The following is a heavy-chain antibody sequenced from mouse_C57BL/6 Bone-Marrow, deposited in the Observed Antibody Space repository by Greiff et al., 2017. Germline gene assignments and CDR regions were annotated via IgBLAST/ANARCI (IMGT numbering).Heavy chain of an antibody. J-gene: IGHJ2*01. Sequence: VQLQQSGPELVKPGASVKISCKASGYTFTDYYMNWVKQSHGKSLEWIGDINPNNGGTSYNQKFKGKATLTVDKSSSTAYMELRSLTSEDSAVYYCARRGVYYGYDGGVFDYWGQGTTLTVSS. CDR2: INPNNGGT. D-gene: IGHD2-2*01. CDR3: ARRGVYYGYDGGVFDY. V-gene: IGHV1-26*01. CDR1: GYTFTDYY.